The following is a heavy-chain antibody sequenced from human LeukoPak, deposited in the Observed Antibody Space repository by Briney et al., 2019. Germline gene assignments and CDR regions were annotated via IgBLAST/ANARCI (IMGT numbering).Heavy chain of an antibody. Sequence: SETLSPTCTVSGGSISNYYWNWIRQPPGKGLEWIGYIYYTGNTNYNPSLKSRVTISVDTSKNQFSLKLSSVTAADTAVYYCARDRLQLQSWGQGTLVTVSS. V-gene: IGHV4-59*01. J-gene: IGHJ5*02. D-gene: IGHD1-1*01. CDR3: ARDRLQLQS. CDR2: IYYTGNT. CDR1: GGSISNYY.